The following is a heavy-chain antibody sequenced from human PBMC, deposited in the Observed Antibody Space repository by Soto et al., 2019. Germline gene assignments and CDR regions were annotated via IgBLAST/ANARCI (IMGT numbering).Heavy chain of an antibody. Sequence: HPGGSLRLSCAASGFTFSSYAMSWVRQAPGKGLEWVSAISGSGGSTYYADSVKGRFTISRDNSKNTLYLQMNSLRAEDTAIYYCAKDTRAAADPYYFDYWGQGTLVTVSS. D-gene: IGHD6-13*01. J-gene: IGHJ4*02. CDR3: AKDTRAAADPYYFDY. CDR2: ISGSGGST. CDR1: GFTFSSYA. V-gene: IGHV3-23*01.